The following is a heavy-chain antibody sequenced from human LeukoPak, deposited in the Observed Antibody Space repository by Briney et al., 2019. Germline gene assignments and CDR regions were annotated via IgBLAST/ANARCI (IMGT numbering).Heavy chain of an antibody. Sequence: PGGSLRLSCAASGFTFSDYYMSWIRQAPGKGLEWVSYISSSGSTIYYADSVKGRFTISRDNAKNSLYLQMNSLRAEDTAVYYCAKGTYDYVWGRTFDAAFDIWGQGTMVTVSS. CDR2: ISSSGSTI. V-gene: IGHV3-11*01. J-gene: IGHJ3*02. CDR3: AKGTYDYVWGRTFDAAFDI. D-gene: IGHD3-16*01. CDR1: GFTFSDYY.